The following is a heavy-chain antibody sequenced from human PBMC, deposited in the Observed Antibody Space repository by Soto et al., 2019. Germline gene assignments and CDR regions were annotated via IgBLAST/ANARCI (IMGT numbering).Heavy chain of an antibody. CDR3: ARGVIKYAGGAFDI. CDR2: ISTAHTNE. V-gene: IGHV3-33*01. D-gene: IGHD2-21*01. Sequence: QVQLEESGGGVVQPGTSLKLTCTASGFSFSDSIIHWLRQAPGRGLEWVAVISTAHTNEAYAHSVRDRFIISRDNSMSTFFLQMNSLRAEDTAIYYCARGVIKYAGGAFDIWGQGTTVTVS. J-gene: IGHJ3*02. CDR1: GFSFSDSI.